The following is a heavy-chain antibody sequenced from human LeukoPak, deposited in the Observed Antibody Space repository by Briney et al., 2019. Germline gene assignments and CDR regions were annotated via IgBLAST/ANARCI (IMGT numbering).Heavy chain of an antibody. V-gene: IGHV3-23*01. CDR3: AKDGTLMVYATTYWYFDL. J-gene: IGHJ2*01. CDR1: GFTFSSYS. D-gene: IGHD2-8*01. Sequence: GGCLRLSCAASGFTFSSYSTNWVRQAPGKGLEWVSAIRGSGGSTYYADSVKGRFTISRVHSTNWLYLQMTSLRAEDTAVYCCAKDGTLMVYATTYWYFDLWGRGTLVTVSS. CDR2: IRGSGGST.